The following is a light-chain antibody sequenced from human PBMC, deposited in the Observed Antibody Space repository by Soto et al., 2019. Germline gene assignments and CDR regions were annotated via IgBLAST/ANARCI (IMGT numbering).Light chain of an antibody. J-gene: IGLJ2*01. V-gene: IGLV2-14*01. Sequence: QSALTQPASVSGSPGQSITISCTGTSSDIGGYKYVSWYQQHPGKAPKLMIYDVTNRPSGVSNRFSGSKSGNTASLTISGLQAEDEADYHCSSYTNSGALVVFGGGTNSPS. CDR3: SSYTNSGALVV. CDR1: SSDIGGYKY. CDR2: DVT.